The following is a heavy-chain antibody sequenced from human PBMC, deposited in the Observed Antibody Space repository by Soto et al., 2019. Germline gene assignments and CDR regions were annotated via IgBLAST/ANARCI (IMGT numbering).Heavy chain of an antibody. V-gene: IGHV5-51*01. D-gene: IGHD5-18*01. CDR2: IYPGDSET. Sequence: GESLKISCKGSGYTFTRYWIGWVRQMPGKGLEWMGIIYPGDSETRYSPSFQGQVTISADKSINTAYLQWSSLKASDTAMYYCARHRETDMARRGMDVWGQGTTVTVSS. CDR1: GYTFTRYW. CDR3: ARHRETDMARRGMDV. J-gene: IGHJ6*02.